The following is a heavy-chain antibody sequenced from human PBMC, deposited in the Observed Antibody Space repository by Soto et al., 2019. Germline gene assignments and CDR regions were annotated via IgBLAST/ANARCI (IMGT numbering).Heavy chain of an antibody. CDR3: ARSGLPDPVVVVGHTPFDP. J-gene: IGHJ5*02. CDR2: ISACNGDT. V-gene: IGHV1-18*01. D-gene: IGHD2-15*01. Sequence: QVQLVQSGAEVKKPGASVKVSCKASGYTFTNYDINWVRQAPGQGLEWMGWISACNGDTNYAQKLQGRVTMTTDTSTSTAYMELRSLRSDDTAVYYCARSGLPDPVVVVGHTPFDPWGQGTLVTVSS. CDR1: GYTFTNYD.